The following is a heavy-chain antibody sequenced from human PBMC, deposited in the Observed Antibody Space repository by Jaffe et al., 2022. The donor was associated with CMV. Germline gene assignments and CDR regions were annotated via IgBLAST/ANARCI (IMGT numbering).Heavy chain of an antibody. CDR1: GGTFSSYA. CDR3: ARDRFGVVTLNYYYGMDV. CDR2: IIPIFGTA. V-gene: IGHV1-69*01. J-gene: IGHJ6*02. D-gene: IGHD3-3*01. Sequence: QVQLVQSGAEVKKPGSSVKVSCKASGGTFSSYAISWVRQAPGQGLEWMGGIIPIFGTANYAQKFQGRVTITADESTSTAYMELSSLRSEDTAVYYCARDRFGVVTLNYYYGMDVWGQGTTVTVSS.